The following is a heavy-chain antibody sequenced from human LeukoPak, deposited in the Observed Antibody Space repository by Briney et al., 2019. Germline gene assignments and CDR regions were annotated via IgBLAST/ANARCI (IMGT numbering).Heavy chain of an antibody. CDR1: GYTFTDFY. V-gene: IGHV1-2*02. D-gene: IGHD5-18*01. Sequence: VASVTVSCTTSGYTFTDFYFYWLRQAPGQGLEWVGWIHPRNGDTKYAQKFQDRVTLTRDTSISTAYMELSRLTSDDTAIYYCARDGDSPMVDFDYWGQGTLVTVSS. CDR3: ARDGDSPMVDFDY. J-gene: IGHJ4*02. CDR2: IHPRNGDT.